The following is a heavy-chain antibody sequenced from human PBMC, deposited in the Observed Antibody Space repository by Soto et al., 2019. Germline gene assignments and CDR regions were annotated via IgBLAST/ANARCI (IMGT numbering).Heavy chain of an antibody. Sequence: QVQLVQSGAEVKKPGASVKVSCKASGYTFTGSYMHWVRQAPGQGLEWMVWINPNRGGTNYAQKFQGRVTMTRDTSISTAYMELSRLRSDETAVYYCARERIAFQSSYGIDGWVQGTTVTVSS. D-gene: IGHD3-3*02. J-gene: IGHJ6*02. V-gene: IGHV1-2*02. CDR2: INPNRGGT. CDR1: GYTFTGSY. CDR3: ARERIAFQSSYGIDG.